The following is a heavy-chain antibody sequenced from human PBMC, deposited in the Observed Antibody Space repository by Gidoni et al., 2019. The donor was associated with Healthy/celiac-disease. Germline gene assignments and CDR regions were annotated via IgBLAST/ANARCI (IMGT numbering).Heavy chain of an antibody. Sequence: QVQLVQSGAEVKKPGSSVKVSCKASGGTFSSYAISWVRQAPGQGLEWMGGIIPIFGTANYAQKFQGRVTFTADESTSTAYMELSSLRSEDAAVYYCARDEGLYGSGYYYYYGMDVWGQGTTVTVSS. D-gene: IGHD3-10*01. CDR1: GGTFSSYA. CDR3: ARDEGLYGSGYYYYYGMDV. CDR2: IIPIFGTA. J-gene: IGHJ6*02. V-gene: IGHV1-69*01.